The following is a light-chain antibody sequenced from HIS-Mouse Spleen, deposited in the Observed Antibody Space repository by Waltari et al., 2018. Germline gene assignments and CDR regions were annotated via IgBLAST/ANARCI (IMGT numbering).Light chain of an antibody. Sequence: QSALTPPASVSGSPGQSITISCTGTSSDVGCYNLVSWYQQHPGKAPNLMIYEGSKRPSGVSNRFSGSKSGNTASLTISGLQAEDEADYYCCSYAGSSTWVFGGGTKLTVL. J-gene: IGLJ3*02. V-gene: IGLV2-23*01. CDR2: EGS. CDR3: CSYAGSSTWV. CDR1: SSDVGCYNL.